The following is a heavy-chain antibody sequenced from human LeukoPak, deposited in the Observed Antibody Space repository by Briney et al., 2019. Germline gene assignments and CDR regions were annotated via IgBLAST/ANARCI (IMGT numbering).Heavy chain of an antibody. D-gene: IGHD3-9*01. Sequence: GGSLRLSCATSGFTFNSYSMNWVRQTPGKGLEWVSSISSSSGYINYADSVKGRFTVSRDNAKNSLYLQMNSLRAEDTALYYCAKDSDYDILTGYHDYWGQGTLVTVSS. CDR2: ISSSSGYI. J-gene: IGHJ4*02. V-gene: IGHV3-21*04. CDR1: GFTFNSYS. CDR3: AKDSDYDILTGYHDY.